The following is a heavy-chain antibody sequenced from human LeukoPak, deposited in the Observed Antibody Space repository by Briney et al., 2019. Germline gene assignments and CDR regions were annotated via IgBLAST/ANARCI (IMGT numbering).Heavy chain of an antibody. V-gene: IGHV1-18*01. Sequence: GASVKVSCKASGYTFTSYGVTWVRQAPGQGLEWMGWISAYNGNTNYVQKLQGRVTMTTDTSTSTAYMELRSLGSDDTAVYYCARESNYYDSSGYPRIYDYWGQGTLVTVSS. CDR1: GYTFTSYG. CDR2: ISAYNGNT. D-gene: IGHD3-22*01. J-gene: IGHJ4*02. CDR3: ARESNYYDSSGYPRIYDY.